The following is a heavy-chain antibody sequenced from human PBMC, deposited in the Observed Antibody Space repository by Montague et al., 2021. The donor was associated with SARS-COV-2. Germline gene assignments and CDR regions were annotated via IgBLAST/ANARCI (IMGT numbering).Heavy chain of an antibody. J-gene: IGHJ4*01. CDR2: ISYDGSNK. D-gene: IGHD3-3*01. Sequence: SLRLSCAASGFTFSSYAMHWVRQAPGKGLEWVAVISYDGSNKYYADSVKGRFTISRDNAKNTLYLQMNSLRAEDTAVYYCARDYSGVPGWYYHSFDFWGQGTLVTVSS. CDR1: GFTFSSYA. CDR3: ARDYSGVPGWYYHSFDF. V-gene: IGHV3-30-3*01.